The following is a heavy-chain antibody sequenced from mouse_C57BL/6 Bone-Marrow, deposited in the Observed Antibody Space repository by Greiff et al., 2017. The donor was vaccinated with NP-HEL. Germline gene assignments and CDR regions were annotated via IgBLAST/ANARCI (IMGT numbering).Heavy chain of an antibody. CDR3: ARRLGTWFAY. V-gene: IGHV1-54*01. D-gene: IGHD3-1*01. J-gene: IGHJ3*01. CDR2: INPGSGGT. Sequence: QVQLQQPGAELVRPGTSVKVSCKASGYAFTNYLIEWVKQRPGQGLEWIGVINPGSGGTNYNEKFKGKATLTADKSSSTAYMQLSSLTSEDSAVYFCARRLGTWFAYWGQGTLVTVSA. CDR1: GYAFTNYL.